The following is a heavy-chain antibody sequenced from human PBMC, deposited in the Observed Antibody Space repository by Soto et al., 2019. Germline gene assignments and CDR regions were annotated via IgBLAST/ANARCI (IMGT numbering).Heavy chain of an antibody. V-gene: IGHV1-69*12. Sequence: QVRLVQSGAEVKKTGSSAKVSCKASGTTFSNYAIGWVRQAPGQGLEWMGGIILPFGTPNYAQKFQGRVTITADESMTTVYMELRGLRFEDTAVYYCVRGPDYEGYFDYWGQGSLVTVSS. CDR2: IILPFGTP. CDR1: GTTFSNYA. J-gene: IGHJ4*02. CDR3: VRGPDYEGYFDY. D-gene: IGHD3-22*01.